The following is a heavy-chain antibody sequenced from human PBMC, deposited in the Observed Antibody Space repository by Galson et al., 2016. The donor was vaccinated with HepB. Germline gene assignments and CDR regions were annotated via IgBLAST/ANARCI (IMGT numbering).Heavy chain of an antibody. CDR2: ISAASNT. CDR3: ANYLGYGSGRPGYFHS. D-gene: IGHD3-10*01. Sequence: SLRLSCAASGFTFSSYAMSWVRQAPGKGLEWVSVISAASNTYYTDSVKGRFTISSDNSKTTLYLEMNSLRVEDTAVYFCANYLGYGSGRPGYFHSWGQGTLVTVSP. V-gene: IGHV3-23*01. J-gene: IGHJ4*02. CDR1: GFTFSSYA.